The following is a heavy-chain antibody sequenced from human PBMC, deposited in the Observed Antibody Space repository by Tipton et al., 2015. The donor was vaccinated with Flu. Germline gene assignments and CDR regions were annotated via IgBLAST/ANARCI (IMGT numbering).Heavy chain of an antibody. V-gene: IGHV4-39*01. CDR1: GGSISSSSYY. D-gene: IGHD3-9*01. J-gene: IGHJ6*03. CDR3: ANVLRYFDPDYYCYYYMDV. CDR2: IYYSGST. Sequence: TLSLTCTVSGGSISSSSYYWGWIRQPPGKGLEWIGSIYYSGSTYYNPSLKSRVTISVDTSKNQFSLKLSSVTAADTAVYYCANVLRYFDPDYYCYYYMDVWGKGTTVTVSS.